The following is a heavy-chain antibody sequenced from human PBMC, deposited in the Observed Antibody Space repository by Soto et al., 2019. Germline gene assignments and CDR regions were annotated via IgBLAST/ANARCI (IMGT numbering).Heavy chain of an antibody. Sequence: QVQLQESGPGLVKPSETLSLTCAVSGASIRSYHWSWIRQPAGKGLEWIGRMQHTGNTNYNPSLTSRVTMSVDTSKNQISLKMPSVTAADTAVYFCAKDVSSRRWFDPWGQGILVIVSS. CDR1: GASIRSYH. CDR3: AKDVSSRRWFDP. CDR2: MQHTGNT. D-gene: IGHD3-16*01. J-gene: IGHJ5*02. V-gene: IGHV4-4*07.